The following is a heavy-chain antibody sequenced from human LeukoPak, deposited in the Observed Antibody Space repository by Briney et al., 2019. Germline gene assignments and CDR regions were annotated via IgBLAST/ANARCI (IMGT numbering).Heavy chain of an antibody. Sequence: GASVKVSCEASGYTFTSYAMNWVRQAPGQGLEWMGWINTNTGNPTYAQGFTGRFVFSLDTSVSTAYLQISSLKAEDTAVYYCARDYVWQQLVQSQVNYYYYYMDVWGKGTTVTVSS. D-gene: IGHD6-13*01. CDR1: GYTFTSYA. J-gene: IGHJ6*03. V-gene: IGHV7-4-1*02. CDR2: INTNTGNP. CDR3: ARDYVWQQLVQSQVNYYYYYMDV.